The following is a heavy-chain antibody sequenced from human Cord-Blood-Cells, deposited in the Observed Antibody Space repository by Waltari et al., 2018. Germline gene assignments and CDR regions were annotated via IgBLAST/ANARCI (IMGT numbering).Heavy chain of an antibody. CDR3: ARGGTIEYSSSGDAFDI. CDR1: GYTFTGYY. J-gene: IGHJ3*02. V-gene: IGHV1-2*02. D-gene: IGHD6-6*01. Sequence: QVQLVQSGAEVKKPGASVKVSCKASGYTFTGYYMHWVRQAPGQGLEWMGWINPNSGGTNYAQKFQGRVTMTRDTSISTAYMELSRLRSDDTAVYYCARGGTIEYSSSGDAFDIWGQGTMVTVSS. CDR2: INPNSGGT.